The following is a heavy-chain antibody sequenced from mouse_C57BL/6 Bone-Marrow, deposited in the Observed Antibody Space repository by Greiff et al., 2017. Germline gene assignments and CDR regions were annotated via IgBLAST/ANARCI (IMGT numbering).Heavy chain of an antibody. CDR1: GYTFTSYG. Sequence: VQLQQSGAELARPGASVKLSCKASGYTFTSYGISWVKQRTGQGLEWIGGIYPRSGNTYYNEKFTGKATLTADKSSSTAYMELRSLTSEDSAVYFFSRDYGRRPVAYWGQGTLVTVSA. D-gene: IGHD1-1*01. V-gene: IGHV1-81*01. CDR3: SRDYGRRPVAY. J-gene: IGHJ3*01. CDR2: IYPRSGNT.